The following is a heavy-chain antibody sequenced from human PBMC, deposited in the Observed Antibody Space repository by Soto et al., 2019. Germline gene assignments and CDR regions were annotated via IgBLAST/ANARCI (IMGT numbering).Heavy chain of an antibody. CDR3: AKNGQPPYYYYGMDV. D-gene: IGHD2-8*01. Sequence: QGQLVQSGPEVKKPWASVKVSCKASGYTFSRYGISWVRQAPGQGLEWMGWVSGYNGDTKYAQKVQGRVTMTVDTSTYTAYMELRSLTSDDTAKYYCAKNGQPPYYYYGMDVWGQGTTVTVSS. CDR1: GYTFSRYG. V-gene: IGHV1-18*01. CDR2: VSGYNGDT. J-gene: IGHJ6*02.